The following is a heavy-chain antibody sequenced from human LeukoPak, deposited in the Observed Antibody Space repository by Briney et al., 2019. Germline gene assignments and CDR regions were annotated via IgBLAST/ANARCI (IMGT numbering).Heavy chain of an antibody. J-gene: IGHJ6*03. V-gene: IGHV4-39*01. CDR2: IYYSGST. Sequence: PSETLSLTCTVSGGSISSSSYYWGWIRQPPGKGLEWIGSIYYSGSTYYNPSLKSRVTISVDTSKNQFSLKLSSVTAADTAVYYCARTHTYYDFWSGYYYYYYMDVWGKGTTVTVFS. D-gene: IGHD3-3*01. CDR1: GGSISSSSYY. CDR3: ARTHTYYDFWSGYYYYYYMDV.